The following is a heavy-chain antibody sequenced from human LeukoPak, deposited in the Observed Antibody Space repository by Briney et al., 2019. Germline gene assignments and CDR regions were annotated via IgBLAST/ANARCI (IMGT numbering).Heavy chain of an antibody. V-gene: IGHV4-39*01. CDR1: GGSMRNENYD. J-gene: IGHJ6*03. Sequence: PSETLSLTCTISGGSMRNENYDWGWIRQPPGKGREWLGSSFYSGSADYNPSLQSRVTRSVETSNNQLSLKLSSVTAADTAVYYCARHFHYDFWSGYYRQNRQNRDHFYYMDVWGKGITVTVSS. CDR2: SFYSGSA. D-gene: IGHD3-3*01. CDR3: ARHFHYDFWSGYYRQNRQNRDHFYYMDV.